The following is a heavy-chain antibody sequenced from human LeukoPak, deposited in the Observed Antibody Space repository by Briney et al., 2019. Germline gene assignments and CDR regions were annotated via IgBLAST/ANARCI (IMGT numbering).Heavy chain of an antibody. CDR3: ANHHLAHSSSFSH. D-gene: IGHD6-13*01. CDR1: RFTFSSYA. V-gene: IGHV3-23*01. CDR2: ISGSGGST. Sequence: GGSLRLSCAASRFTFSSYAMSWVRQAPGKGLEWVSAISGSGGSTYYADSVKGRFTISRDNSKNTLYLQMNSLRAEDTAVYYCANHHLAHSSSFSHWGQGTLVTVSS. J-gene: IGHJ4*02.